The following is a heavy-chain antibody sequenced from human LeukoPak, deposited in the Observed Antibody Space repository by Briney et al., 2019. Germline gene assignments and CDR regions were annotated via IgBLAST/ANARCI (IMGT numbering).Heavy chain of an antibody. V-gene: IGHV4-59*11. J-gene: IGHJ4*02. CDR3: ARGGWELDY. CDR1: GGSISSHY. CDR2: IYYSGST. Sequence: SETLSLTCTVSGGSISSHYWSWIRQPPGKGLEWIGYIYYSGSTNYNPSPKSRVTISVDTSKNQFSLKLSSVTAADTAVYYCARGGWELDYWGQGTLVTVSS. D-gene: IGHD1-26*01.